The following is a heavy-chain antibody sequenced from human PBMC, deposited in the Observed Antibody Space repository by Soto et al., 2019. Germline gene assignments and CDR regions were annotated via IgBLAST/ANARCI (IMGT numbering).Heavy chain of an antibody. V-gene: IGHV3-74*01. CDR1: GFTFSSYW. D-gene: IGHD6-13*01. CDR2: INSDGSST. Sequence: AGGSLRLSCAASGFTFSSYWMHWVRQAPGKGLVWVSRINSDGSSTSYADSVKGRFTISRDNAKNTLYLQMNSLRAEDTAVYYCASLSYSSSWWTFDYWGQGTLVTVSS. CDR3: ASLSYSSSWWTFDY. J-gene: IGHJ4*02.